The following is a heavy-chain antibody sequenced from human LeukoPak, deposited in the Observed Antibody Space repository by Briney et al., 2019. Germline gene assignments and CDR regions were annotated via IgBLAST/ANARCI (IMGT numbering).Heavy chain of an antibody. Sequence: PGGSLRLSCAASGFTFSSYGMHWVRQAPGKGLEWVAVIWYDGSNKYYSDSVKGRFTISRDNSKNTLSLQMDSLRTDDTAIYYCAKDYLVRGVMASWGQGTLVTVSS. CDR2: IWYDGSNK. CDR3: AKDYLVRGVMAS. D-gene: IGHD3-10*01. J-gene: IGHJ5*02. V-gene: IGHV3-33*03. CDR1: GFTFSSYG.